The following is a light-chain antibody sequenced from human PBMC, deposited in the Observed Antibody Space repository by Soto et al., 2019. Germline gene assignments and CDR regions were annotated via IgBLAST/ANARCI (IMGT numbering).Light chain of an antibody. CDR3: QNYKDWPYT. J-gene: IGKJ2*01. CDR1: QNIASA. V-gene: IGKV3-15*01. Sequence: EVVMTQSPATLSVSPGDTAILSCRASQNIASALAWYQQRPGQAPRVIMYGASVRSTGLPDRFSGSGSGTEFTLIIGSLQSEDFADYYCQNYKDWPYTVGQGTKVDIK. CDR2: GAS.